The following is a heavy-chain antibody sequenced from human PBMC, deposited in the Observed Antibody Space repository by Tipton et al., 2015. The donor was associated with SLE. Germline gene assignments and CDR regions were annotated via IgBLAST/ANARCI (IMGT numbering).Heavy chain of an antibody. V-gene: IGHV3-73*01. J-gene: IGHJ4*02. D-gene: IGHD3-22*01. CDR3: TRHDYYDSSDYYVDY. CDR2: IRSKANNYAT. CDR1: GFTFSGSA. Sequence: SLRLSCAASGFTFSGSAMDWVRQASGKGLEWVGRIRSKANNYATVYAASVKGRFTISRDDSKNTAYLQMNSLKTEDTAVYYCTRHDYYDSSDYYVDYWGQGTLATVSS.